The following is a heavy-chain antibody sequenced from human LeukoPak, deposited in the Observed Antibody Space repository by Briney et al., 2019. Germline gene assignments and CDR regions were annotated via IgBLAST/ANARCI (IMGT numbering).Heavy chain of an antibody. D-gene: IGHD3-22*01. CDR3: ARDRLTDYYDSSVTDAFDI. CDR1: GFTFSSYA. V-gene: IGHV3-21*01. J-gene: IGHJ3*02. CDR2: ISSSSSYI. Sequence: GRSLRLSCAASGFTFSSYAMHWVRQAPGKGLEWVSSISSSSSYIYYADSVKGRFTISRDNAKNSLYLQMNSLRAEDTAVYYCARDRLTDYYDSSVTDAFDIWGQGTMVTVSS.